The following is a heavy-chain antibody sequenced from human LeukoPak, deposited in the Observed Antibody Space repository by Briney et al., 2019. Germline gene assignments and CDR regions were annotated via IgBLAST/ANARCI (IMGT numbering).Heavy chain of an antibody. CDR3: ARPSGYSSGWYEGEDY. J-gene: IGHJ4*02. Sequence: SETLSLTCAVYGGSFSGYYWSWIRQPPGKGLEWIGEINHSGSTNYNPSLKSRVTISVDTSKNQFSLKLSSVTAADTAVYYCARPSGYSSGWYEGEDYWGQGTLVTVSS. CDR1: GGSFSGYY. D-gene: IGHD6-19*01. CDR2: INHSGST. V-gene: IGHV4-34*01.